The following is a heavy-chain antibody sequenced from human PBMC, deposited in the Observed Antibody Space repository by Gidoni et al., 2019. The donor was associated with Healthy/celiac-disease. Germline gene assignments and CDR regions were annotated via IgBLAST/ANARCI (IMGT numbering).Heavy chain of an antibody. CDR3: ARSDFWSGYYPNWFDP. CDR2: IYHSGST. Sequence: QVQLQESGPGLVKPSETLSLTCTVSGYSISSGYYWGWIRQPPGKGLEWIGSIYHSGSTYYNPSLKSRVTISVDTSKNQFSLKLSSVTAADTAVYYCARSDFWSGYYPNWFDPWGQGTLVTVSS. CDR1: GYSISSGYY. J-gene: IGHJ5*02. V-gene: IGHV4-38-2*02. D-gene: IGHD3-3*01.